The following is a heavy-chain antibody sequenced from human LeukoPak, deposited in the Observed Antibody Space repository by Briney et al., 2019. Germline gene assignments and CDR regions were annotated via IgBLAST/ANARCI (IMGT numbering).Heavy chain of an antibody. CDR1: GGSISSSRYY. Sequence: SETLSLTCTVSGGSISSSRYYWGWIRQPPGKGLEWIGSIYYSGSTYYSPSLKSRVTISVDTSENQFSLKLTSVTAADTAVYYCASAPSITGTTLWGQGTLVTVSS. CDR2: IYYSGST. D-gene: IGHD1-7*01. CDR3: ASAPSITGTTL. J-gene: IGHJ4*02. V-gene: IGHV4-39*07.